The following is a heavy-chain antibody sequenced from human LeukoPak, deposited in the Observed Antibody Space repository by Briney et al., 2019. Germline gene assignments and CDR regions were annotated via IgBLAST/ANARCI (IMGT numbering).Heavy chain of an antibody. CDR1: GFSFNNFG. Sequence: GGSLRLSCVASGFSFNNFGMSWVRQAPGKGLEWVSSISGTGGSTHYADSVKGRFTISRDNSKNTLYLQINSLRAGDTAVYYCVGTIAYRGSEYWGQGALVTVSS. CDR3: VGTIAYRGSEY. V-gene: IGHV3-23*01. D-gene: IGHD1-7*01. J-gene: IGHJ4*02. CDR2: ISGTGGST.